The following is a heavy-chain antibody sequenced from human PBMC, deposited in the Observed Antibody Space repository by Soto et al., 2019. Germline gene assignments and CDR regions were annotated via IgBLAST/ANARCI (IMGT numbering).Heavy chain of an antibody. D-gene: IGHD6-6*01. Sequence: HPGGSLRLSCSASGFTFSSYAMHWVRQAPGKGLEYVSAISSNGVSTYYADSVKGRFTISRDNSKNTLYLQMSSLRAEDTAVYYCIAARPVHYGMDVWGQGTTVTVSS. J-gene: IGHJ6*02. CDR3: IAARPVHYGMDV. CDR2: ISSNGVST. V-gene: IGHV3-64D*08. CDR1: GFTFSSYA.